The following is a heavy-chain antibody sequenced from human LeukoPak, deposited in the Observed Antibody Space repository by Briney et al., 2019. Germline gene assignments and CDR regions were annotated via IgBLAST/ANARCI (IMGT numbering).Heavy chain of an antibody. D-gene: IGHD1-26*01. Sequence: GGSLRLSCAASGFTFSSYWITWVRQAPGKGLEWVANIKEDGGEKYYVDSVKGRFTISRDNAKNSLYLQMNSLRAEDTALYYCAKGHSGSYYDGNFDYWGQGTLVTVSS. CDR1: GFTFSSYW. V-gene: IGHV3-7*03. CDR2: IKEDGGEK. J-gene: IGHJ4*02. CDR3: AKGHSGSYYDGNFDY.